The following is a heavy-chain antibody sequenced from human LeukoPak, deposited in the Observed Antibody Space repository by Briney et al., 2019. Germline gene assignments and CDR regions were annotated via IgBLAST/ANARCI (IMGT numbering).Heavy chain of an antibody. D-gene: IGHD1-26*01. J-gene: IGHJ4*02. CDR2: ICSSSSYI. CDR1: GFTFSSYI. CDR3: ARGMSLRERYFDY. V-gene: IGHV3-21*01. Sequence: GWSLRLSCAASGFTFSSYIMNWVGQAPGKGVAWVSSICSSSSYIYYADSVKGRFTISRDNAKNSLYLQMNGLRAEDTAVYYCARGMSLRERYFDYWGQGTLVTVSS.